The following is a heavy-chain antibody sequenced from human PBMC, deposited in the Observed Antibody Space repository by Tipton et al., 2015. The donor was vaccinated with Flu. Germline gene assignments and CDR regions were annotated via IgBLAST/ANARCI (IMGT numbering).Heavy chain of an antibody. Sequence: TLSLTCSVSGDSIGRGYCWGWIRQPPGKGLEWIGNICHSGSTYYNPSLKSRVTISVDTFKNQFSLKLSSVTAADTAVYYCARDPSLGMPDYFDYWGQGTLVTASS. CDR1: GDSIGRGYC. J-gene: IGHJ4*02. CDR2: ICHSGST. CDR3: ARDPSLGMPDYFDY. V-gene: IGHV4-38-2*02. D-gene: IGHD2-2*01.